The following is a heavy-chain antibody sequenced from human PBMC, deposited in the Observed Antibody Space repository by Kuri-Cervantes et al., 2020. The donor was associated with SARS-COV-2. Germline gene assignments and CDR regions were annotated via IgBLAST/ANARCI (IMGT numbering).Heavy chain of an antibody. Sequence: ETLSLTCAASGFTFSSYAMSWVRQAPGKGLEWVSVIYSGGSSTYYADSVKGRFTISRDNSKNTLYLQMNSLKTEDTAVYYCSTSQWFGELIRPLYNYYAMDVWGQGTTVTVSS. J-gene: IGHJ6*02. D-gene: IGHD3-10*01. V-gene: IGHV3-23*03. CDR3: STSQWFGELIRPLYNYYAMDV. CDR2: IYSGGSST. CDR1: GFTFSSYA.